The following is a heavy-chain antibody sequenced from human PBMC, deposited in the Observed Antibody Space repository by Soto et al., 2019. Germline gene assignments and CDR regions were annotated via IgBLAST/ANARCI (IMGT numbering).Heavy chain of an antibody. CDR1: GGSISSSNYY. V-gene: IGHV4-39*01. D-gene: IGHD6-19*01. J-gene: IGHJ4*02. CDR3: ARTSQWRDLGGLDY. CDR2: IYHSGST. Sequence: QLQLQESGPGLVKPSATLSVTCTVSGGSISSSNYYWGWIRQPPGKGLEWIGTIYHSGSTYYNPSIKSRVSISVDTSRNQFSRTLTSLTAADTAVDSGARTSQWRDLGGLDYWGQGTLGTVSS.